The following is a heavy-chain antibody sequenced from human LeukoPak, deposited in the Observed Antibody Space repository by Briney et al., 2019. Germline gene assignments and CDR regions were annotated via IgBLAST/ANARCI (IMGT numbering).Heavy chain of an antibody. CDR1: GFNFNNYA. J-gene: IGHJ4*02. Sequence: GGSPRLSCAASGFNFNNYAMSWVRQAPGKRLEWVSTISSSGGSTFYADSVKGRFTISRDNSNDTLYVQMNSLRAEDTAVYYCTKDLPGFFDYWGQGILVTVSS. CDR3: TKDLPGFFDY. CDR2: ISSSGGST. V-gene: IGHV3-23*01.